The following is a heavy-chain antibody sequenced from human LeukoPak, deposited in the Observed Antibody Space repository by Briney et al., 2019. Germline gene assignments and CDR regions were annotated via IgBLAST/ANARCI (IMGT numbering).Heavy chain of an antibody. CDR1: GFTVSSNY. Sequence: QPGGSLRLSCAVSGFTVSSNYMSWVRQAPGKGLEWVSIIYSGGSTYYADSVKGRFTISRDTSKNTLYLQMNSLRAEDTAVYYCAKDTLNYDSSGYPVDYWGQGTLVTVSS. CDR2: IYSGGST. V-gene: IGHV3-66*01. CDR3: AKDTLNYDSSGYPVDY. J-gene: IGHJ4*02. D-gene: IGHD3-22*01.